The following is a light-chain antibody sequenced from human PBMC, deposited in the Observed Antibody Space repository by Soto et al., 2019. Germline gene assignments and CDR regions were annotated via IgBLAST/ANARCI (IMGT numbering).Light chain of an antibody. V-gene: IGKV3-20*01. CDR1: QSVSSSY. Sequence: ELVLTQSPVTLSLSPGERATLSCRASQSVSSSYLAWYQQKPGQAPRLLIYGASSRATGIPDRFSGSGSGTDFTLTISRLEPEDFAVYYCQQYGSSQTFGQGTKVDIK. J-gene: IGKJ1*01. CDR3: QQYGSSQT. CDR2: GAS.